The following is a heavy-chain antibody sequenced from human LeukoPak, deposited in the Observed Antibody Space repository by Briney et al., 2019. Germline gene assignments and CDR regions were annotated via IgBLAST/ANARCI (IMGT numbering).Heavy chain of an antibody. CDR1: GGTFSSYA. CDR3: ASRTYTYDSSGYYRRNYYFDY. J-gene: IGHJ4*02. D-gene: IGHD3-22*01. CDR2: IIPIFGTT. Sequence: GASVKVSCKASGGTFSSYAISWVRQAPGQGLEWMGGIIPIFGTTNYAQKLQGRVTITADESTSTAYMELSSLRSEDTAVYYCASRTYTYDSSGYYRRNYYFDYWGQGTLVTVSS. V-gene: IGHV1-69*13.